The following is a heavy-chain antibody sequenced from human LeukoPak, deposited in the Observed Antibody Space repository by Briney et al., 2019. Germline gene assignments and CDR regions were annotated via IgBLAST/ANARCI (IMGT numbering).Heavy chain of an antibody. CDR1: GFTFSVFW. D-gene: IGHD5-18*01. Sequence: GGSLTLSCAASGFTFSVFWMFWVRQAPGQGLVWVSHISPDGRSTNYADSVKGRFTISRDNARNTLYLQLNSLTAEDTAVYYCAMGYKSAYSWDYWGQGTLVTVSS. J-gene: IGHJ4*02. V-gene: IGHV3-74*01. CDR2: ISPDGRST. CDR3: AMGYKSAYSWDY.